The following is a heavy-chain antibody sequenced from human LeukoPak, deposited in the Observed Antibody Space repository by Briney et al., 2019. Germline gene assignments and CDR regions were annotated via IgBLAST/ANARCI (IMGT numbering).Heavy chain of an antibody. Sequence: SWIRQLPGKGLEWIGYIYHTGRSSFNPSLTSRTTISVDTSQNQFSLTLNSMTPADSAVYYCARETGGGDSYGVWGQGTLVTVSS. V-gene: IGHV4-31*02. J-gene: IGHJ4*02. CDR3: ARETGGGDSYGV. D-gene: IGHD5-18*01. CDR2: IYHTGRS.